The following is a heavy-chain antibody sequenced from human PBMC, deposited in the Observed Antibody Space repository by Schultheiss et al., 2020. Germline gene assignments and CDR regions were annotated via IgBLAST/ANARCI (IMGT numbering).Heavy chain of an antibody. CDR3: ARGRATVDEDAFDM. CDR2: IKQDGSEK. D-gene: IGHD4-23*01. CDR1: GFTFSSYW. Sequence: ESLKISCAASGFTFSSYWMSWVRQAPGKGLEWVANIKQDGSEKYYVDSVKGRFTISRDNAKNSLYLQMNSLRAEDTAVYYCARGRATVDEDAFDMWGQGTMVTV. J-gene: IGHJ3*02. V-gene: IGHV3-7*03.